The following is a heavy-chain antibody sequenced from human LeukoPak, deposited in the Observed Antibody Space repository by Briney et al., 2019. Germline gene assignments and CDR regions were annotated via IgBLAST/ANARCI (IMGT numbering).Heavy chain of an antibody. CDR3: ARVPREGHDNWFDP. Sequence: GGSLRLSCVASGFTFSRHSMNWVRQAPGKGRECVSYISSSSSIIHYADSVKGLFTISREDAKNSLFLQMNSLRAEDTAVYYCARVPREGHDNWFDPWGQGTLVTVSS. CDR1: GFTFSRHS. J-gene: IGHJ5*02. V-gene: IGHV3-48*01. D-gene: IGHD1-26*01. CDR2: ISSSSSII.